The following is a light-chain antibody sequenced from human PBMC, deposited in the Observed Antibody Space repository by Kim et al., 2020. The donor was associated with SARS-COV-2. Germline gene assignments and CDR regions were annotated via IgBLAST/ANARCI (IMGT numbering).Light chain of an antibody. Sequence: SHGQTASLTCSGDKLGDKYASWYQQKPGQPPVLVIYRDNKRPSGIPERFSGSNSGNTATLTISGTQSMDEADYYCQAWDSSVHVVFGGGTQLTVL. CDR3: QAWDSSVHVV. V-gene: IGLV3-1*01. CDR1: KLGDKY. J-gene: IGLJ2*01. CDR2: RDN.